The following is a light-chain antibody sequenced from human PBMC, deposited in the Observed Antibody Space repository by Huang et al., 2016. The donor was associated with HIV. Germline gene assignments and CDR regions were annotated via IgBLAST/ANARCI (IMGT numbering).Light chain of an antibody. J-gene: IGKJ1*01. CDR1: QNIRRY. V-gene: IGKV1-39*01. CDR2: GAS. Sequence: DIQMPQSPSSLSASVGDRVTITCRASQNIRRYLNWYQQKPGKGPNLIIYGASDLQSGAPSRFSGSGSVTDFTLTINSLQPEDFATYYCQQTYNTPWTFGQGTKVEFK. CDR3: QQTYNTPWT.